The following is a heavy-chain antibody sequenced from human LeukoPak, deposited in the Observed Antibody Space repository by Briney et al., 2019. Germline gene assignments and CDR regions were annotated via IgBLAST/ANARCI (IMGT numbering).Heavy chain of an antibody. CDR3: ARDDPITMTVDY. J-gene: IGHJ4*02. D-gene: IGHD3-22*01. CDR1: GYSISSGYY. CDR2: IYTSGST. Sequence: SETLSLTCTVSGYSISSGYYWSWIRQPAGKGLEWIGRIYTSGSTNYNPSLKSRVTISVDRSKNQFSLKLSSVTAADTAVYYCARDDPITMTVDYWGQGTLVTVSS. V-gene: IGHV4-61*02.